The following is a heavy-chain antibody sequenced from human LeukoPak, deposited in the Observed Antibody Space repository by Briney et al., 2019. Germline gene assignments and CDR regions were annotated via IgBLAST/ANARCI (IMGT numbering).Heavy chain of an antibody. CDR2: IYYSGST. V-gene: IGHV4-39*07. CDR1: GGSISSSSYY. Sequence: SETLSLTCTVSGGSISSSSYYWGWIRQPPGKGLEWIGSIYYSGSTYYDPSLKSRVTISVDTSKNQFSLKLSSVTAADTAVYYCARVSLYYDSSGYSYYMDVWGKGTTVTVSS. CDR3: ARVSLYYDSSGYSYYMDV. D-gene: IGHD3-22*01. J-gene: IGHJ6*03.